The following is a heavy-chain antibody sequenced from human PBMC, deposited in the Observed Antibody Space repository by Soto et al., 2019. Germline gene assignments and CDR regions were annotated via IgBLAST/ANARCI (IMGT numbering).Heavy chain of an antibody. CDR1: GGPIIALF. D-gene: IGHD6-6*01. Sequence: DTLSLTCTVSGGPIIALFWNWIRQSPGKGLEWIGRIYQTGYTRYNPSLQSRVTMSVDPSKHQFSLQVRSVTAADTAVYYCARSPSTSSIGSFDIWGQGRMVTVSS. CDR2: IYQTGYT. J-gene: IGHJ3*02. CDR3: ARSPSTSSIGSFDI. V-gene: IGHV4-4*07.